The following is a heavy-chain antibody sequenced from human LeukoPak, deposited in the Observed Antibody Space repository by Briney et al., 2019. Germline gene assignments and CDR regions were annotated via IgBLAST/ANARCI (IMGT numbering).Heavy chain of an antibody. V-gene: IGHV4-59*01. CDR2: IYYSGST. CDR1: GGSIRSYY. CDR3: ARAYTSWSFDY. J-gene: IGHJ4*02. Sequence: PSETLSLTCTVSGGSIRSYYWSWIRQPPGKGLEWIGYIYYSGSTNYNPSLKSRVTISVDTSKNQFSLKLSSVTAADTAVYYCARAYTSWSFDYWGQGTLVTVSS. D-gene: IGHD2-2*02.